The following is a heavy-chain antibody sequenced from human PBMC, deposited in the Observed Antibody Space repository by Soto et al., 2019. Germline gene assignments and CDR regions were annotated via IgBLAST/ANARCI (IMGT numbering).Heavy chain of an antibody. CDR3: ARDPVPAAAGWFDP. CDR2: ISSSSSYI. D-gene: IGHD2-2*01. Sequence: GGSLRLYCAASGFTFSSYSMNWVRQAPGKGLEWVSSISSSSSYIYYADSVKGRFTISRDNAKNSLYLQMNSLRAEDTAVYYCARDPVPAAAGWFDPWGQGTLVTVSS. J-gene: IGHJ5*02. V-gene: IGHV3-21*01. CDR1: GFTFSSYS.